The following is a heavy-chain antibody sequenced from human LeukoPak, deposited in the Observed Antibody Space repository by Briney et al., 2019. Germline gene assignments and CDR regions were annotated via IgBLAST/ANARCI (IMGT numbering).Heavy chain of an antibody. V-gene: IGHV3-66*02. D-gene: IGHD6-13*01. CDR2: IYSGGTT. Sequence: GGSLRLSCAASGFTVSNNYLHWVRQAPGKGLEWVSVIYSGGTTYYANSVKGRFTISRDNSKNTLYLQMNSLRAEDTAVYYCAKDPRRYSRTGGYFDYWGQGTLVTVSS. J-gene: IGHJ4*02. CDR3: AKDPRRYSRTGGYFDY. CDR1: GFTVSNNY.